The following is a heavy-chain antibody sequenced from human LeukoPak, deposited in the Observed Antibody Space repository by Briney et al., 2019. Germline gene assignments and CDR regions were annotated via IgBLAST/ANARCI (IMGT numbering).Heavy chain of an antibody. J-gene: IGHJ3*02. D-gene: IGHD3-3*01. V-gene: IGHV3-9*01. CDR2: ISWNSGSI. CDR3: VPGGHYDFWSGYGPDAFDI. CDR1: GFTFDDYA. Sequence: GRSLRLSCAASGFTFDDYAMHWVRQAPGKGLEWVSGISWNSGSIGYADSVKGRFTISRDNAKNSLYLQMNSLRAEDTALYYCVPGGHYDFWSGYGPDAFDIWGQGTMVTVSS.